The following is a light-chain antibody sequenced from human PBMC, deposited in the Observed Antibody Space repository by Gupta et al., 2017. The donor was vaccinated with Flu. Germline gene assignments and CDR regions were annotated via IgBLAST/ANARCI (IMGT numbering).Light chain of an antibody. Sequence: DIQMTQSPSTLSASVGDRATITCRANQSINRWLAWYQQRPGRAPKLLIYKASKVNTGVTSRFSGSGEGKDFTLTGSRRQPDDAENYYCQQYHTYSTFGQGTKVEIK. V-gene: IGKV1-5*03. CDR1: QSINRW. J-gene: IGKJ1*01. CDR3: QQYHTYST. CDR2: KAS.